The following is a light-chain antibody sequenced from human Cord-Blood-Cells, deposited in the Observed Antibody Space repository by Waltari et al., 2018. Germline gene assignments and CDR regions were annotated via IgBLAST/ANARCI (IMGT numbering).Light chain of an antibody. Sequence: IGMTHSPPTLSVSPGERATLSCRGSQSVCSNLAWYPQKPDQAPSLPIYGSSTRATGSPARCSGSGSGTEFTLTISSLQSEDFAVYHCQKNNNWPWTFGQGTKVEIK. CDR1: QSVCSN. CDR3: QKNNNWPWT. CDR2: GSS. J-gene: IGKJ1*01. V-gene: IGKV3-15*01.